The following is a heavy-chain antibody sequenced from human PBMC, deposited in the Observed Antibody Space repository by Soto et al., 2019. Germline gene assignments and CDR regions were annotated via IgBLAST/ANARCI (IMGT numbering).Heavy chain of an antibody. J-gene: IGHJ3*02. CDR2: IDYIGRA. Sequence: QVQLQESGPGLVTPSQTLSLTCTVSGGSISSDNYFWSWIRQHPGKGLEWIGYIDYIGRAYYNPSLKSRVTTSVDTSKNQFSLRLSSVTVADTATYYCAREVKSAAASDACDIWGQGTVVTVSS. CDR3: AREVKSAAASDACDI. V-gene: IGHV4-31*03. CDR1: GGSISSDNYF. D-gene: IGHD2-15*01.